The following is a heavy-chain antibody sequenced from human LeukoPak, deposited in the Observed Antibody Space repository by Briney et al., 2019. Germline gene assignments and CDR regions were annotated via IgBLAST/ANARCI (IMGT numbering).Heavy chain of an antibody. J-gene: IGHJ5*01. Sequence: SQTLSLTCAIPGDSVSSDSAAWNWIRQSPSRGLEWLGRTYYRSKWYNDYSAFVKSRIIINPDTSKNQFSLQLNSVTPEDTAVYYCARAVAGTEGWFNSWGQGTLVTVSS. D-gene: IGHD1-1*01. V-gene: IGHV6-1*01. CDR3: ARAVAGTEGWFNS. CDR2: TYYRSKWYN. CDR1: GDSVSSDSAA.